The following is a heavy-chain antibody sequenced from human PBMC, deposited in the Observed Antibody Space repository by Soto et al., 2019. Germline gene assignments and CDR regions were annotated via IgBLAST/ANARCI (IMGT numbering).Heavy chain of an antibody. Sequence: QVQLQESGPGLVKPSETLSLTCTVSGGSISSYYWSWIRQPPGKGLEWIGYIYYSGSTNYNPSLKSRVTISVDTSKNQFSLKLSSVTAADTAVYYCARQATGHPIYYYYMDVWGKGTTVTVSS. D-gene: IGHD1-1*01. J-gene: IGHJ6*03. V-gene: IGHV4-59*08. CDR1: GGSISSYY. CDR3: ARQATGHPIYYYYMDV. CDR2: IYYSGST.